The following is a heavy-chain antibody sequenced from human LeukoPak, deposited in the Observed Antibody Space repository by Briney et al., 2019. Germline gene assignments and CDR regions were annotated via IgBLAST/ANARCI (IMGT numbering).Heavy chain of an antibody. CDR1: GGSFSDYY. Sequence: SETLSLTCAVYGGSFSDYYWSWIRQPPGEGLEWIGEVNHRGHTNYNPSLKSRVIISVDTSKNQFSLKLSSVTAADTAVYYCARGTRYTGWGQGTLVTVSS. D-gene: IGHD5-18*01. J-gene: IGHJ4*02. V-gene: IGHV4-34*01. CDR3: ARGTRYTG. CDR2: VNHRGHT.